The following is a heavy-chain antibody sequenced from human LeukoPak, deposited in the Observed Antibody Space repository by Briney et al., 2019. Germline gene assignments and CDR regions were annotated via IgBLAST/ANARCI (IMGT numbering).Heavy chain of an antibody. D-gene: IGHD6-19*01. V-gene: IGHV3-13*01. CDR2: IGTAGDT. CDR3: ARGYSSGWYGLHFDY. J-gene: IGHJ4*02. Sequence: GGSLRLSCAASGFTFSSYDMHWVRQATGKGLEWVSAIGTAGDTYYPGSVKGRFTIFRENAKNSLYLQMNSLRAGDTAVYYCARGYSSGWYGLHFDYWGQGTLVTVSS. CDR1: GFTFSSYD.